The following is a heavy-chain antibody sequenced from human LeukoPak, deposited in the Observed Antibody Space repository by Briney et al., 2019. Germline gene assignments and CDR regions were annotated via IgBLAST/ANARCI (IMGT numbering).Heavy chain of an antibody. D-gene: IGHD3-22*01. CDR1: GFTFSDYY. CDR3: ARDLWVTYDSSGYGDY. CDR2: ISSSGSTI. Sequence: PGGSLRLSCAASGFTFSDYYMSWIRQAPGKGLEWVSYISSSGSTIYYADSVKGRFTISRDNAKNSLYLQMNSLRAEDTAVYYCARDLWVTYDSSGYGDYWGQGTLVTVSS. V-gene: IGHV3-11*01. J-gene: IGHJ4*02.